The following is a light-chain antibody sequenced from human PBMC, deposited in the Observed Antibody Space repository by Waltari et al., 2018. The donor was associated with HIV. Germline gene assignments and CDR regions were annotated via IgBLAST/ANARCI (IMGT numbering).Light chain of an antibody. J-gene: IGLJ2*01. V-gene: IGLV3-21*04. CDR3: QVWDSSTDHRV. Sequence: SYVVTQPPSVSVAPGKTAKITCGGTNIGGKSEHWYQQKPGLSPVLVIYYDTNRPSGIPERFSGSNSGNTATLTSSRVEAGDEADYYCQVWDSSTDHRVFGGGTKLTVL. CDR1: NIGGKS. CDR2: YDT.